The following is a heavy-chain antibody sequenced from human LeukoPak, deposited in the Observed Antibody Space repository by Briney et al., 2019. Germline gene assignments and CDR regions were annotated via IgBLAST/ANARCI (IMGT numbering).Heavy chain of an antibody. J-gene: IGHJ6*03. Sequence: PSETLSLTCAVYGGSFSGYYWSWIRQPPGKGLEWIGEINLSGSTNYNPSLKSRVTISVDTSKNQFSLKLSSVTAADTAVYYCARASPYSSSYILGDYYYYYMDVWGKGTTVTVSS. CDR1: GGSFSGYY. V-gene: IGHV4-34*01. D-gene: IGHD6-6*01. CDR3: ARASPYSSSYILGDYYYYYMDV. CDR2: INLSGST.